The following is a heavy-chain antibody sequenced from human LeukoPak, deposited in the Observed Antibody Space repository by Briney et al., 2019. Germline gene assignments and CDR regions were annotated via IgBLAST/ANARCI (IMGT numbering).Heavy chain of an antibody. Sequence: ASVKVSCKASGYSFTAYYIHWVRQAPGQGLEWMGWISGNNDNPNYGQKFQGRFTVTTDSSTSTAYMELRNLTFDDTAVYYCARDGTSTDDYWGQGTLVTVSS. CDR2: ISGNNDNP. CDR1: GYSFTAYY. CDR3: ARDGTSTDDY. D-gene: IGHD2-2*01. V-gene: IGHV1-18*04. J-gene: IGHJ4*02.